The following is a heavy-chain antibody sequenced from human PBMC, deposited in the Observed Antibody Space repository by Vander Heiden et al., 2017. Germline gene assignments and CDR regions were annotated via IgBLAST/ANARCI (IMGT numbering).Heavy chain of an antibody. CDR2: ISGSGGTT. J-gene: IGHJ4*02. D-gene: IGHD2-21*02. CDR1: EFTFAGYA. Sequence: EVQLLESGGGLVQPGGSLSLPVAASEFTFAGYAVGWVRQAPGRGLEWVSVISGSGGTTYYADSVKGRFTISRDNSKNTLFLQMNYLRAEDTAVYYCAKQHAFCGGDCYSGGFDYWGQGTLVTVSS. CDR3: AKQHAFCGGDCYSGGFDY. V-gene: IGHV3-23*01.